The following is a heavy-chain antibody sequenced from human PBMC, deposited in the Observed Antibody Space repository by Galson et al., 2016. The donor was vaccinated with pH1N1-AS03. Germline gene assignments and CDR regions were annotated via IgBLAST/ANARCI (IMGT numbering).Heavy chain of an antibody. J-gene: IGHJ4*02. D-gene: IGHD1-1*01. CDR3: ARDFNWRIDY. Sequence: PALVKPTQTPTLTCTFSGFSLDSTDVNVAWIRQPPGKALEWLALIRWNGDKHYSPSLKNRLTVTKDTSKNQVVLTMTNLDPVDTATYFCARDFNWRIDYWGQGTLVTVSS. CDR1: GFSLDSTDVN. CDR2: IRWNGDK. V-gene: IGHV2-5*01.